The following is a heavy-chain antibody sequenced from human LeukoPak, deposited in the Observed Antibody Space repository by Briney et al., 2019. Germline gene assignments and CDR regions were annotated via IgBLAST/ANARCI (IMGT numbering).Heavy chain of an antibody. CDR3: ARGEGSNPYLTYYYYYYGMDV. J-gene: IGHJ6*02. CDR2: ISAYNGNT. Sequence: GASVKVSCKASGYTFTSYGISWVRQAPGQGLEWMGWISAYNGNTNYAQKLQGRVTMTTDTSTSTAYMELRSLRSDDTAVYYCARGEGSNPYLTYYYYYYGMDVWGQGTTVTVSS. V-gene: IGHV1-18*01. D-gene: IGHD4-23*01. CDR1: GYTFTSYG.